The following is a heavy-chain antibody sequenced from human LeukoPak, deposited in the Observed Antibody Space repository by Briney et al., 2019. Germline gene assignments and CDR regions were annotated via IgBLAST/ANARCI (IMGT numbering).Heavy chain of an antibody. V-gene: IGHV1-2*02. J-gene: IGHJ4*02. D-gene: IGHD1-1*01. CDR2: INPNSGDT. CDR1: GYTFIVYH. CDR3: ARADWSMLEY. Sequence: GASVKVSCKASGYTFIVYHMHWVRQAPGQGLEWMGWINPNSGDTNFAQKFQGRVTMTRDTSNSTVYMELSRLTSDDTAVYYCARADWSMLEYWGQGTLVTVSS.